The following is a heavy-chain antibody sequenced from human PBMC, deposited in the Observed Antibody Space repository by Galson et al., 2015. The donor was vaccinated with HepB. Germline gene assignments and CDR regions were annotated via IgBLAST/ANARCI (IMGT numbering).Heavy chain of an antibody. CDR3: ARNTPSSGYHGLHY. CDR2: IQFNGNTK. D-gene: IGHD5-12*01. CDR1: GFTFSNYG. V-gene: IGHV3-30*02. Sequence: SLRLSCAASGFTFSNYGLHWVRQAPGTGLEWVSYIQFNGNTKYYADSVKGRFTISRDNSKNTLYLQMNNLRGEDTAVYYCARNTPSSGYHGLHYGGQGTLVTVSS. J-gene: IGHJ4*02.